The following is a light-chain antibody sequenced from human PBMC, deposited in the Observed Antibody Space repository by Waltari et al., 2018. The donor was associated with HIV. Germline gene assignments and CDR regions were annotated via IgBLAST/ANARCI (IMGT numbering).Light chain of an antibody. CDR3: ESYTSTSVWV. V-gene: IGLV2-14*03. J-gene: IGLJ3*02. CDR2: DVS. Sequence: QSALTQPASVSGSPGQSITIPCTGSRNDVGGYTYVSWYQQHPGKAPRLMIYDVSLRPSGVSDRFSGSKSGDTASLTISGLQPEDEADYYCESYTSTSVWVFGGGTRLTVL. CDR1: RNDVGGYTY.